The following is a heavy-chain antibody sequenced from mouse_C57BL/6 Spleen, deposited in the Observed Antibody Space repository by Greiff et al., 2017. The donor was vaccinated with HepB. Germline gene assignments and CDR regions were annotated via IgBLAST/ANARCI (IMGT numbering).Heavy chain of an antibody. Sequence: VQLQQSGPVLVKPGASVKMSCKASGYTFTDYYMNWVKQSHGKSLEWIGVINPYNGGTSYNQKFKGKATLTVDKSSSTAYMELNSLTSEDSAVYYYARDYYDYIIYAMDYWGQGTAVTVSA. D-gene: IGHD2-4*01. CDR1: GYTFTDYY. J-gene: IGHJ4*01. CDR2: INPYNGGT. CDR3: ARDYYDYIIYAMDY. V-gene: IGHV1-19*01.